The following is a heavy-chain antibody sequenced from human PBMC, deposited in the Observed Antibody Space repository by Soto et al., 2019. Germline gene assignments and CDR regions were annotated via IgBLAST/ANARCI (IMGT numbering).Heavy chain of an antibody. Sequence: EVQLLESGGGLVQPGGSLRLSCAASGFTFRNYAMSWVRQAPGKGLEWVSVISGSDGKTYYADSVKGRFTISRDNSKNTLYLQMNNLRAEDTAVYYCAKDAHYDFWSGYGMDVWGQGTTVTVSS. V-gene: IGHV3-23*01. J-gene: IGHJ6*02. CDR2: ISGSDGKT. D-gene: IGHD3-3*01. CDR3: AKDAHYDFWSGYGMDV. CDR1: GFTFRNYA.